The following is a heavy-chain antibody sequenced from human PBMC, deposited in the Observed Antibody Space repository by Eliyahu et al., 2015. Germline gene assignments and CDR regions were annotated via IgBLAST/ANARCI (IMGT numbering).Heavy chain of an antibody. CDR1: GGSFSXYY. D-gene: IGHD2-8*02. V-gene: IGHV4-34*01. J-gene: IGHJ5*02. CDR3: ARGGVVLVVYAGRAWNWFDP. CDR2: INXSGST. Sequence: QVQLQQWGAGLLKPSETLSLTCAVXGGSFSXYYWXWIRXPPGKGLEWIGEINXSGSTNYNPSLKSRVTISVDTSKNQFSLKLSSVTAADTAVYYCARGGVVLVVYAGRAWNWFDPWGQGTLVTVSS.